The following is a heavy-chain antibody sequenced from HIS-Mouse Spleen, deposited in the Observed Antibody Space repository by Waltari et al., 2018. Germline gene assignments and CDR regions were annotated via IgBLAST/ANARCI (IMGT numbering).Heavy chain of an antibody. D-gene: IGHD6-13*01. Sequence: QLQLQESGPGLVKPSETLSLTCTVSGGSISSSSYYWGWIRQPPGTGLEWIGSIYYSGSTYDNPSLKSRDTRSVDTSKNQFSLKLSAVTAADTAVYYCAREIPYSSSWYDWYFDLWGRGTLVTVSS. J-gene: IGHJ2*01. CDR1: GGSISSSSYY. CDR3: AREIPYSSSWYDWYFDL. CDR2: IYYSGST. V-gene: IGHV4-39*07.